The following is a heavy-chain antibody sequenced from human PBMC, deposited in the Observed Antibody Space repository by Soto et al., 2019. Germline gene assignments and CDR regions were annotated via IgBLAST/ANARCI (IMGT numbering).Heavy chain of an antibody. CDR1: GGSFSGYY. J-gene: IGHJ4*02. D-gene: IGHD2-15*01. Sequence: SETLFLTCAVYGGSFSGYYWSWIRQPPGKGLEWIGEINHSGSTNYNPSLKSRVTISVDTSKNQFSLKLSSVTAADTAVYYCARTLGYCSGGSCYSGSIFDYWGQGTLVTVSS. V-gene: IGHV4-34*01. CDR3: ARTLGYCSGGSCYSGSIFDY. CDR2: INHSGST.